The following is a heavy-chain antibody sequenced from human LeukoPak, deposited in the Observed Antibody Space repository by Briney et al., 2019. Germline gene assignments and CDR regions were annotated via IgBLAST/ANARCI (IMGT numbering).Heavy chain of an antibody. V-gene: IGHV3-7*03. CDR3: ARSTFGELFEGFDY. Sequence: GGSLRLSCAASGFTFSSYWMSWVRQAPGKGLEWVANIKQDGSEKYYVDSVKGRFTISRDNAKNSLYLQMNSLRAEDTAVYYCARSTFGELFEGFDYWGQGTLVTVSS. CDR1: GFTFSSYW. D-gene: IGHD3-10*01. CDR2: IKQDGSEK. J-gene: IGHJ4*02.